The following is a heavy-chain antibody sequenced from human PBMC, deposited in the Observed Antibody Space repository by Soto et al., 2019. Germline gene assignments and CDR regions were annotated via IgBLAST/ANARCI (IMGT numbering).Heavy chain of an antibody. Sequence: QVQLMESGGSVLQPGRSLRLSCAASGFTFSSYGMHWVRQAPGKGLEWVTIISNDGSIQYYGDSVKGRFTVSRDNSKNPLFLEMNSRTAEDTATYYCAKDRRDIRGTCSRCFGMDVWGQGTRSPSP. D-gene: IGHD2-15*01. CDR3: AKDRRDIRGTCSRCFGMDV. V-gene: IGHV3-30*18. J-gene: IGHJ6*02. CDR1: GFTFSSYG. CDR2: ISNDGSIQ.